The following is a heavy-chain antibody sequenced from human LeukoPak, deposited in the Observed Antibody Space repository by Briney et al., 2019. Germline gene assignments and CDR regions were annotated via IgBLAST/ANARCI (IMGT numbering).Heavy chain of an antibody. CDR1: GDSFSSYA. CDR2: IIPIFGTA. D-gene: IGHD5-18*01. Sequence: SVKVSCKASGDSFSSYAITWVRQAPGQGLEWLGRIIPIFGTANYPQKFQGRVTITADILSSTAYIEMTNLTSDDTAVYFCAKQGAARQDYYMGVWGNGTTVSVS. CDR3: AKQGAARQDYYMGV. V-gene: IGHV1-69*06. J-gene: IGHJ6*03.